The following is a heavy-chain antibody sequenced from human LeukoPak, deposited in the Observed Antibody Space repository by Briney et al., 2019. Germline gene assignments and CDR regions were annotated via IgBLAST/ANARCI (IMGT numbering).Heavy chain of an antibody. Sequence: PGGSLRLSCAASGLTFSSNYMSWVSQAPGKGLEWVSVIGSGGSKYCADYVKGRFSISRDNAKNTLYLQMISLRAEDKAVYYCAGYTYGYLNAFDIWGQARMVTVSS. CDR1: GLTFSSNY. CDR2: IGSGGSK. D-gene: IGHD5-18*01. J-gene: IGHJ3*02. V-gene: IGHV3-53*01. CDR3: AGYTYGYLNAFDI.